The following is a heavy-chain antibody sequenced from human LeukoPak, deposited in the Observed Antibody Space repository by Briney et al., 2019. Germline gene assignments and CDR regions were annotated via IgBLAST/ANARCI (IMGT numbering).Heavy chain of an antibody. CDR3: AKGYYGSGSYGWFDH. CDR1: GFTFSSYD. J-gene: IGHJ5*02. CDR2: ITGSGGST. Sequence: GGSLRLSCAASGFTFSSYDMSWVRQAPGKGLEWVSVITGSGGSTYYADSVKGRFTISRDNSKNTLFLHMNSLRAEDTAVYSCAKGYYGSGSYGWFDHWGQGTLVTVSS. V-gene: IGHV3-23*01. D-gene: IGHD3-10*01.